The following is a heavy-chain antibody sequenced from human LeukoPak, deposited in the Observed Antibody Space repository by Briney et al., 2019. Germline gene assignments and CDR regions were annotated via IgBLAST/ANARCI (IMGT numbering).Heavy chain of an antibody. CDR2: IYNSGST. Sequence: SETLSLTCTVSGGSISTYYWSWIRQPPGKGLEWIGHIYNSGSTNYSPSLKSRVTISVDTSKNQFSLKLSSVTAADTAVYYCARDQRDSSGYQLDYWGQGTLVTVSS. V-gene: IGHV4-59*01. CDR3: ARDQRDSSGYQLDY. D-gene: IGHD3-22*01. CDR1: GGSISTYY. J-gene: IGHJ4*02.